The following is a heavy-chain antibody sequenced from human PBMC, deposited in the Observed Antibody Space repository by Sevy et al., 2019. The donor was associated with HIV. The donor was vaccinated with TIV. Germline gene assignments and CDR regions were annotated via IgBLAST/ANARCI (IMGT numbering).Heavy chain of an antibody. CDR2: IYSSGSI. Sequence: GGSLRLSCAASGFSVSSNYMNWVRQAPGKGLEWVSVIYSSGSIYYADSVKGRFTISRDDSKNTVYLQMNSLRVEDTAVYYCAKLAYCGGGRCYSAEYFQQWGQGTQVTVSS. CDR3: AKLAYCGGGRCYSAEYFQQ. V-gene: IGHV3-66*01. CDR1: GFSVSSNY. J-gene: IGHJ1*01. D-gene: IGHD2-15*01.